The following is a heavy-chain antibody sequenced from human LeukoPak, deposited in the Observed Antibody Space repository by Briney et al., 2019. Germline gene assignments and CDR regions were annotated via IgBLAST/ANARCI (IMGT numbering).Heavy chain of an antibody. CDR3: ARDAQWELRALDV. D-gene: IGHD4-23*01. V-gene: IGHV1-69*04. CDR1: GYDFTTYA. Sequence: GASVKVSCKASGYDFTTYAISWVRQAPGQGLEWMGTIIPIFDRPNYAQKFEGRVTVTADKSTNTTYMEISSLTSDDTAVYYCARDAQWELRALDVWGRGTMVIVSS. J-gene: IGHJ3*01. CDR2: IIPIFDRP.